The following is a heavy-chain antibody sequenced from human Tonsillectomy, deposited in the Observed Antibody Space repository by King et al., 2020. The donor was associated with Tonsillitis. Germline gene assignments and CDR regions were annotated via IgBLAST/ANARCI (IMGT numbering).Heavy chain of an antibody. D-gene: IGHD5-12*01. V-gene: IGHV4-34*01. J-gene: IGHJ4*02. CDR2: INHSGST. Sequence: VQLQQWGAGLLKPSETLSLTCAVYGGSFSGYYWSWIRQPPGKGLEWIGEINHSGSTNYNPSLKSRVTISVDTSKNQFSLKLSSVTAADTAVYYCARGRGEWLRLPFDYWGEGTLVTVSS. CDR3: ARGRGEWLRLPFDY. CDR1: GGSFSGYY.